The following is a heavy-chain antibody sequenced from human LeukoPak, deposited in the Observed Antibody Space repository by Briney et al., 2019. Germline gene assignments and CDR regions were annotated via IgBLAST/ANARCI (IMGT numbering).Heavy chain of an antibody. V-gene: IGHV4-4*07. CDR1: GGSISSYY. J-gene: IGHJ3*02. CDR3: VRDWEGFNFDI. D-gene: IGHD1-26*01. CDR2: IYTSGST. Sequence: SETLSLTCTVPGGSISSYYWSWIRQPAGKGLEWIGRIYTSGSTNYNPSLKSRVTISVDTSKNQLSLKLSSVTAADTAVYYCVRDWEGFNFDIWGQGTMLTVSS.